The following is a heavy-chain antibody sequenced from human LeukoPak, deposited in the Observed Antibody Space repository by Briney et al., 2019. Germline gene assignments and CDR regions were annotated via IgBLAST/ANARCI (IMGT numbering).Heavy chain of an antibody. V-gene: IGHV4-59*08. D-gene: IGHD5-24*01. J-gene: IGHJ4*02. CDR2: IYYSGST. Sequence: PSETLSLTCTVSGGSISSYYWSWIRQPPGKGLEWIGYIYYSGSTNYNPSLKSRVTISVDTSKNQFSLKLSSVTAADTAVYYCARHVLEEDGYNYLALDYWGQGTLVTVSS. CDR3: ARHVLEEDGYNYLALDY. CDR1: GGSISSYY.